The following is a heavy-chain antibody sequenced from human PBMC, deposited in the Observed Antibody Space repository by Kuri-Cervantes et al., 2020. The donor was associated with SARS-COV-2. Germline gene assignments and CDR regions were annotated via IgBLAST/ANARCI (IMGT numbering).Heavy chain of an antibody. D-gene: IGHD2-2*01. CDR2: ISSSGSTI. J-gene: IGHJ6*02. V-gene: IGHV3-48*03. CDR3: ARMLRKYQLLQGAYYYYGMDV. CDR1: GFTFSSYE. Sequence: GGSLRLSCAASGFTFSSYEMNWVRQAPGKGLEWVSYISSSGSTIYYADSVKGRFTISRDNAKNTLYLQMNSLRAEDTAVYYCARMLRKYQLLQGAYYYYGMDVWGQGTLVTVSS.